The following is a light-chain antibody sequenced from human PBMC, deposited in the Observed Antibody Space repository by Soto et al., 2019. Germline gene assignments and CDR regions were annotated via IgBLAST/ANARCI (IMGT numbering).Light chain of an antibody. Sequence: DIQMTQSPTSLSASVGDRVTITCRASQGIRNFVAWYQQKPGKAPKLLIYAASTLQSGVPSRCSGSGSGTDFTLNINSLQPDDVATYYCQKYSSVPVFGPGTKVEIK. V-gene: IGKV1-27*01. CDR3: QKYSSVPV. J-gene: IGKJ3*01. CDR2: AAS. CDR1: QGIRNF.